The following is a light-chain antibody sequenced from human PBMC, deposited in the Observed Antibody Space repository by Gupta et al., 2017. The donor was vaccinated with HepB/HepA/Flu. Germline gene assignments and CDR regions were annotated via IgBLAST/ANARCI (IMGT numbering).Light chain of an antibody. J-gene: IGKJ2*04. CDR2: GAS. CDR1: QSVSSSY. CDR3: QQYGTSPPGS. V-gene: IGKV3-20*01. Sequence: EIVLTQSPGTLSLSPGERATLSCRASQSVSSSYLAWYQQKPGQAPRLLIYGASSRAGGIPDRFSGSGSGTDFTLTITRLEPEDFGVYYCQQYGTSPPGSFGQGTXLDI.